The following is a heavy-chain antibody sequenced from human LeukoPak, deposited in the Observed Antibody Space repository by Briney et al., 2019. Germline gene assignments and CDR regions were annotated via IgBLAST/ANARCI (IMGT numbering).Heavy chain of an antibody. J-gene: IGHJ4*01. Sequence: PSETLSLTCTVSGGSVSSGSYYWSWIRQPPGKGLEWIGYIYYSGSTNYNPSLKSRVTISVDTSKNQFSLKLSSVTAADTAVYYCAKYGDSRTYFDYWGHGTLVTVSS. CDR2: IYYSGST. CDR1: GGSVSSGSYY. V-gene: IGHV4-61*01. D-gene: IGHD4-17*01. CDR3: AKYGDSRTYFDY.